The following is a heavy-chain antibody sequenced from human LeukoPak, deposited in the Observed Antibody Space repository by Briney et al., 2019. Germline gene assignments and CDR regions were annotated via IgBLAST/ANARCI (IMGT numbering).Heavy chain of an antibody. CDR3: AKRMDYYGSGTFDY. Sequence: PGGSLRLSCAASGFTFNNYPMHWVRQAPGKGLEWVAVISYDGSNKYYADSVKGRFTISRDNSKNTLYLQMNSLRAEDTAVYYCAKRMDYYGSGTFDYWGQGTLVTVSS. CDR1: GFTFNNYP. J-gene: IGHJ4*02. D-gene: IGHD3-10*01. CDR2: ISYDGSNK. V-gene: IGHV3-30*18.